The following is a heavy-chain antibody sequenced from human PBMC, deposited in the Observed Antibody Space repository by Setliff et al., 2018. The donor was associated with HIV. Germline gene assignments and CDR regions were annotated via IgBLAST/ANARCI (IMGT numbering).Heavy chain of an antibody. D-gene: IGHD3-22*01. Sequence: SETLSLTCTVSGDSINSGPYSWGWIRQPPGKGLESIGSISYGGNTYYNPSLKSRVLISGDTSENQFALKLSSVTAADTGVYYCARRAGFSEGSGYWFYWGQGTLVTVS. CDR3: ARRAGFSEGSGYWFY. V-gene: IGHV4-39*01. J-gene: IGHJ4*02. CDR1: GDSINSGPYS. CDR2: ISYGGNT.